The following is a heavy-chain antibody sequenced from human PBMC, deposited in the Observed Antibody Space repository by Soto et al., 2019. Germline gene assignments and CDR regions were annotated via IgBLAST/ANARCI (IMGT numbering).Heavy chain of an antibody. V-gene: IGHV4-39*01. CDR2: INYIGST. CDR1: GGSISSTSYV. Sequence: SESLSLTGTVPGGSISSTSYVGGWIRQHPGRGLEWIGSINYIGSTYYNPSLKSRVTLSVDTSKNQFSLNVSSVTASDTALYYCSRRAPDGFDPWGQGTLVTVSS. J-gene: IGHJ5*02. CDR3: SRRAPDGFDP.